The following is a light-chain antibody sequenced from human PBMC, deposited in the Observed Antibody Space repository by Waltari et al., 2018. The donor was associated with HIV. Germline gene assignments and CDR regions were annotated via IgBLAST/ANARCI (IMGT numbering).Light chain of an antibody. Sequence: IQMTQSPSSLSASVGDRVTLTCRASQYITSHLNWFQQKPGKAPRLLMCAASSLQSGVPSRFRGRASGTDFPLTISRLQPEDFATYYFPQTHSAPFTFRPGTKVDIK. J-gene: IGKJ3*01. CDR1: QYITSH. V-gene: IGKV1-39*01. CDR2: AAS. CDR3: PQTHSAPFT.